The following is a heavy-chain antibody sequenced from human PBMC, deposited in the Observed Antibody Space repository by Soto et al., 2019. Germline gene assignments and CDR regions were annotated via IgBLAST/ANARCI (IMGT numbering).Heavy chain of an antibody. J-gene: IGHJ4*02. V-gene: IGHV4-59*01. CDR2: ISSSGFT. CDR1: GGSITPYY. D-gene: IGHD6-13*01. Sequence: QVQLQESGPGLVKPSETLSLTCTVSGGSITPYYWSWIRQPPGKRLEWIGYISSSGFTNYNPSLNSRVTISVDTSKNQFSLKLSSVTAADTAVYYCVRDCYSSSCFDLWGQGTLVTGSS. CDR3: VRDCYSSSCFDL.